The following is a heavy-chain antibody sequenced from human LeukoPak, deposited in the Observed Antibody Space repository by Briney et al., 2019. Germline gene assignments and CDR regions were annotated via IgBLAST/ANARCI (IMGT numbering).Heavy chain of an antibody. CDR2: ISYDGSNK. V-gene: IGHV3-30-3*01. CDR1: GFTFSSYA. CDR3: ARDKATVTTLRGPLDY. Sequence: GGSLRLSCAASGFTFSSYAMHWVRQAPGKGLEXVAVISYDGSNKYYADSVKGRFTISRDNSKTTLYLQMNSLRAEDTAVYYCARDKATVTTLRGPLDYWGQGTLVTVSS. D-gene: IGHD4-17*01. J-gene: IGHJ4*02.